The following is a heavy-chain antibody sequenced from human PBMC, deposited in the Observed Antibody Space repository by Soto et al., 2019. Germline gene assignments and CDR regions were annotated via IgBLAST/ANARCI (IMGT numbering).Heavy chain of an antibody. V-gene: IGHV3-7*05. Sequence: EVQLVQSGAEVKKPGESLKISCKGSGYSFTSYWIGWVRQMPGKGLEWVANIKQDGSEKYYVDSVKGRFTISRDNAKNSLYLQMNSLRAEDTAVYYCARSYDFWSGPFGMDVWGQGTTVTVSS. CDR3: ARSYDFWSGPFGMDV. J-gene: IGHJ6*02. CDR1: GYSFTSYW. D-gene: IGHD3-3*01. CDR2: IKQDGSEK.